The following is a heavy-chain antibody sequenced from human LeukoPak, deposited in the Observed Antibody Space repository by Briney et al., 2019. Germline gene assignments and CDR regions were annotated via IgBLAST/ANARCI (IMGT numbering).Heavy chain of an antibody. CDR2: IIPLFGAP. V-gene: IGHV1-69*13. D-gene: IGHD6-13*01. CDR1: GGTFGSYA. CDR3: ARDEEKAAGSL. J-gene: IGHJ4*02. Sequence: SVTVSCKPSGGTFGSYAISWVRQAPGQGLEWVGGIIPLFGAPLYAQKFQGRVTITADERTSTVYMDLSSLRSDDTAVYYCARDEEKAAGSLWGQGTPVIVSS.